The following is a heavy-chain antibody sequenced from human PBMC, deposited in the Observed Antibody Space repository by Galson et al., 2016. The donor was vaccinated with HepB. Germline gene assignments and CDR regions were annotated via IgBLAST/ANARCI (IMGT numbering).Heavy chain of an antibody. CDR1: GFTFTNYW. CDR3: ARGEATVVRGDTAAD. V-gene: IGHV3-74*01. Sequence: SLRLSCAASGFTFTNYWMRWVRQAPGKGLVWVSRINSDGSTKTYAASVKGRFIISRDNAKNTLYLQMNSLRAEDTALYYCARGEATVVRGDTAADWGQGTLVTVSS. D-gene: IGHD3-10*01. CDR2: INSDGSTK. J-gene: IGHJ4*02.